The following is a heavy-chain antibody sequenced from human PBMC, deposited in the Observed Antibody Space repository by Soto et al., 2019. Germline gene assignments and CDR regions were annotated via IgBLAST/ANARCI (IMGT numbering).Heavy chain of an antibody. D-gene: IGHD5-12*01. Sequence: GESLKISCKGSGYSFTSYWIGWVRQMPGKGLEWMGIIYPGDSDTRYSPSFQGQVTISADKPISTAYLQWSSLKASDTAMYYCARLSGDGYNSYYYGMGVWGQGTTVTVSS. CDR1: GYSFTSYW. V-gene: IGHV5-51*04. CDR3: ARLSGDGYNSYYYGMGV. CDR2: IYPGDSDT. J-gene: IGHJ6*02.